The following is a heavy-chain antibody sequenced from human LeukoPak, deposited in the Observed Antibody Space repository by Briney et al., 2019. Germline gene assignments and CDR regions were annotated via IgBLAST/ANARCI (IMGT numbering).Heavy chain of an antibody. Sequence: SVKVSCKASGGTFSSYAISWVRQAPGQGLEWMGGIIPIFGTANYAQKSQGRVTITADESTSTAYMELSSLRSEDTAVYYCARDRVKYCSSTSCLGVGDYYYYYMDVWGKGTTVTVSS. CDR3: ARDRVKYCSSTSCLGVGDYYYYYMDV. J-gene: IGHJ6*03. CDR2: IIPIFGTA. D-gene: IGHD2-2*01. V-gene: IGHV1-69*01. CDR1: GGTFSSYA.